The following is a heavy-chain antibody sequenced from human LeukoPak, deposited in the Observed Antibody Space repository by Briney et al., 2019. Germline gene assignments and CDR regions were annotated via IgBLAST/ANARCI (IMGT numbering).Heavy chain of an antibody. J-gene: IGHJ6*02. V-gene: IGHV1-2*02. D-gene: IGHD3-3*01. CDR2: INPNRGGT. CDR3: ARGDDFWSGCRVERCFGWLLKGCYYGMDV. Sequence: GASVKVSCKASGYTFTGYYMHWVRQAPGQGLEWMGWINPNRGGTNYAQKLQGRVTMTRDTSISTAYMELSRLRPDDTAVYYCARGDDFWSGCRVERCFGWLLKGCYYGMDVWGQGTTVTASS. CDR1: GYTFTGYY.